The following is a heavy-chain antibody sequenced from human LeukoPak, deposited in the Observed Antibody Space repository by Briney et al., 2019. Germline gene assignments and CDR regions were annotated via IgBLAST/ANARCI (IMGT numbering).Heavy chain of an antibody. J-gene: IGHJ4*02. CDR3: VKGVVRGVIIFDY. V-gene: IGHV3-23*01. CDR1: GFTFSSYA. D-gene: IGHD3-10*01. CDR2: ISGSGGSA. Sequence: GGSLRLSCAASGFTFSSYAMSWVRQAPGKGLEWVSAISGSGGSAYYADSVKGRFTISRDNSKNTLYLQMNSLRAEDTAVYYCVKGVVRGVIIFDYWGQGTLVTVSS.